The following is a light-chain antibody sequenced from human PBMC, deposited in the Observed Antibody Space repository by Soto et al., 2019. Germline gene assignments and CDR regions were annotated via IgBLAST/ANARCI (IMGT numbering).Light chain of an antibody. CDR1: QSISSW. Sequence: DIHMTQSPSTLSASVGDRVTITCRASQSISSWLAWYQQKPGKAPKLLIYDASSLESGVPSRFSGSGSGTEFTLTISSLQTDDFATYYCQQYNSYSQTFGQGTKVDI. CDR3: QQYNSYSQT. CDR2: DAS. J-gene: IGKJ1*01. V-gene: IGKV1-5*01.